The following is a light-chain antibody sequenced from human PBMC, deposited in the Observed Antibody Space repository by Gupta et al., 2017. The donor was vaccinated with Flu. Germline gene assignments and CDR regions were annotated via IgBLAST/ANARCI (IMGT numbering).Light chain of an antibody. CDR3: VAWYDSLNGQV. Sequence: QSVLTQPLSSSQAPRPRVTISCAGSSANIGNKAVNWYQQLTGKAPKLLIYYDDLLPSGVSDRFSGSKSGNSASLAISGLQSEDEADYCCVAWYDSLNGQVFGGGTKLTVL. J-gene: IGLJ2*01. CDR2: YDD. CDR1: SANIGNKA. V-gene: IGLV1-36*01.